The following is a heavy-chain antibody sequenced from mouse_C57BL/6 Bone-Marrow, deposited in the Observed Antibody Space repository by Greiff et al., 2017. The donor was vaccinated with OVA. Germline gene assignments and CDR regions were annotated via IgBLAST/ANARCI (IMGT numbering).Heavy chain of an antibody. J-gene: IGHJ3*01. CDR3: ASGDDGYYVAWFAY. CDR1: GYTFTSYG. V-gene: IGHV1-81*01. Sequence: QVQLQQSGAELARPGASVKLSCKASGYTFTSYGISWVKQRTGQGLEWIGEIYPRSGNTYYNEKFKGKATLTADKSSSTAYMELRSLTSEDSAVYFCASGDDGYYVAWFAYWGQGTLVTVSA. CDR2: IYPRSGNT. D-gene: IGHD2-3*01.